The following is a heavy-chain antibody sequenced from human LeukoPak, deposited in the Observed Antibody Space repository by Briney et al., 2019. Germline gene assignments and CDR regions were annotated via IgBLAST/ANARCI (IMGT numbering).Heavy chain of an antibody. CDR1: GGSISNYH. CDR2: IYTSGST. V-gene: IGHV4-4*07. J-gene: IGHJ6*03. CDR3: ARLKGQSYYYMDV. Sequence: SETLSLTCTVSGGSISNYHWSWIRQPAGKGLKWIGRIYTSGSTNYNPSLKSRVTMSVDTSRNQFSLKLSSVTAADTAVYYCARLKGQSYYYMDVWGKGTTVTVSS.